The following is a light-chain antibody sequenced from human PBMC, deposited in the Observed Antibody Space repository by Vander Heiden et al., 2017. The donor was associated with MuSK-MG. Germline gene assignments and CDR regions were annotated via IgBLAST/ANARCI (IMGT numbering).Light chain of an antibody. CDR1: NSEAAS. CDR2: YDR. J-gene: IGLJ2*01. Sequence: YLVTQPPSLSVAPGKTASRTCGGDNSEAASVQWYQQRPGQAPVLIIYYDRDRPSGIPERFSGSNSGNTATLTISRVEAGDEADYYCQLWDSATDQAVFGGGTKLTVL. V-gene: IGLV3-21*04. CDR3: QLWDSATDQAV.